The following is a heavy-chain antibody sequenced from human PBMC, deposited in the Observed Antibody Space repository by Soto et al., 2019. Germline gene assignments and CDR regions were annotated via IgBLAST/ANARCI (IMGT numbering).Heavy chain of an antibody. D-gene: IGHD3-22*01. J-gene: IGHJ4*02. CDR1: GYTFTSYG. CDR2: ISAYNGNT. Sequence: QVQLVQSGAEVKKPGASVKVSCKASGYTFTSYGISWVRQAPGQGLEWMGWISAYNGNTNYAQKLQGRVTMTTDTSTSTAYMELRSLRSDDTAVYFCARDRVVVIPPPRFDYWGQGTLVTVSS. V-gene: IGHV1-18*01. CDR3: ARDRVVVIPPPRFDY.